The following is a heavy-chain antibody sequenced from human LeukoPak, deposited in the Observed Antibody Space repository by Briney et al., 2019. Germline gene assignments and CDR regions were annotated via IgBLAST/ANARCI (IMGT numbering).Heavy chain of an antibody. CDR1: GGSFSSGSYY. J-gene: IGHJ3*02. CDR3: ARDILGSGIINVPYAFDI. V-gene: IGHV4-61*01. D-gene: IGHD3-10*01. CDR2: IYYSGST. Sequence: SETLSLTCTVSGGSFSSGSYYWSWIRQPPGTGLEWIGYIYYSGSTNYNPSLKSRVTISVDTSKNQFSLKLSSVTAADTAVYYCARDILGSGIINVPYAFDIWGQGTMVTVSS.